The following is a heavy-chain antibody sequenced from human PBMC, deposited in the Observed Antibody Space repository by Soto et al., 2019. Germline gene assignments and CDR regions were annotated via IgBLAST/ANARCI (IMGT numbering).Heavy chain of an antibody. D-gene: IGHD3-22*01. V-gene: IGHV4-30-2*01. CDR3: ARGRTYYYDSSGYYGFFDY. CDR1: GGSISRGGYS. J-gene: IGHJ4*02. Sequence: QLQLQASGSGLVKPSPTLSLNCAVSGGSISRGGYSWSWIRQPQGKGLEWIGYIYHSGSTYYNPSLKSRVTISVDRSKNQFSLKLSSVTAADTAVYYCARGRTYYYDSSGYYGFFDYCGQGTLVTVSS. CDR2: IYHSGST.